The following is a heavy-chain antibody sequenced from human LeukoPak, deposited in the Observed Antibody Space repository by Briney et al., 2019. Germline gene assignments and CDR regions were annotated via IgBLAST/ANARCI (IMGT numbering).Heavy chain of an antibody. V-gene: IGHV3-48*03. J-gene: IGHJ4*02. CDR1: GFTFSSYE. Sequence: GGSLRLSCAASGFTFSSYEMNWVRQAPGKGLEWVSYISSSGSTIYYADSVKGRFTISRDNAKNSLYLQMNSLRAEDTAVYYCARVLVRGVMGFDYWGQGTLVTVSS. D-gene: IGHD3-10*01. CDR3: ARVLVRGVMGFDY. CDR2: ISSSGSTI.